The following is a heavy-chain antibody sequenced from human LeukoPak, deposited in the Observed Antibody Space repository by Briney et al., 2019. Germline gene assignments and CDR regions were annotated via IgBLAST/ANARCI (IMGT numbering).Heavy chain of an antibody. CDR1: GFTFDDYA. D-gene: IGHD4-17*01. CDR2: ISRNSSSI. Sequence: GKSLRLSCAASGFTFDDYAMHWVRQAPGKGLEWVAGISRNSSSIGYADSVKGRFTISRANGKNSLYLQMNSLRADDTALYYCAKAIGSNDYGPFDYWGQGTLVTVSS. V-gene: IGHV3-9*01. J-gene: IGHJ4*02. CDR3: AKAIGSNDYGPFDY.